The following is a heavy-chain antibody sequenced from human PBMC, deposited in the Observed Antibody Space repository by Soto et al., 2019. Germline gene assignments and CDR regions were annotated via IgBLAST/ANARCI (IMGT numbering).Heavy chain of an antibody. J-gene: IGHJ6*03. Sequence: QVQLVQSGAEVKKPGSSVKVSCKASGGTFSSYTISWVRQAPGQGLEWMGRIIPILGIANYAQKFQGRVTITADKSPSTAYMELSSLRSEDTAVYYWGGWFGELRYYYYYMDVWGKGTTVTVSS. CDR2: IIPILGIA. CDR3: GGWFGELRYYYYYMDV. D-gene: IGHD3-10*01. V-gene: IGHV1-69*02. CDR1: GGTFSSYT.